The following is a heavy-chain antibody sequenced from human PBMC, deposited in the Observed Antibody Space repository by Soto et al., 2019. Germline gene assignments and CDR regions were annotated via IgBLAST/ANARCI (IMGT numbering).Heavy chain of an antibody. CDR3: AKSGLSLDY. CDR2: ISYDGSNK. Sequence: XGSLRLSGSASGFTFSSYCMDWVRQAPGKGLDWVAVISYDGSNKYYADSVKGRFTISRDNSKNTLYLQMNSLRAEDTAVYYCAKSGLSLDYWGQGTLVTVSS. V-gene: IGHV3-30*18. CDR1: GFTFSSYC. J-gene: IGHJ4*02. D-gene: IGHD3-10*01.